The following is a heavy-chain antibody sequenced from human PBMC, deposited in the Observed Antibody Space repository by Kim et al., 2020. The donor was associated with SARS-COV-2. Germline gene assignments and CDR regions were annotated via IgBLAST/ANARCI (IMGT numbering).Heavy chain of an antibody. CDR3: PRLSLGDPSEFDY. Sequence: RTNPSFQGQVTISADKSINTAYLQWGSLGASDTAIYYCPRLSLGDPSEFDYWGQGTLVTVSA. V-gene: IGHV5-51*01. J-gene: IGHJ4*02. D-gene: IGHD3-16*01.